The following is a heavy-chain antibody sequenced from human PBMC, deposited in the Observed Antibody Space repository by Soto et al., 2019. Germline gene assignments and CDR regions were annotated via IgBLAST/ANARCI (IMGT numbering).Heavy chain of an antibody. CDR2: IFSSGST. J-gene: IGHJ4*02. CDR1: CGSISNYY. V-gene: IGHV4-59*08. Sequence: SETLSLTCTVSCGSISNYYWSWIRQPPGKGLQWIGYIFSSGSTNYNPSLKSRVTISVNTSKNQFSLNLNSVTAADTAVYYCARQRRDFDYWGQGSLVTVS. CDR3: ARQRRDFDY.